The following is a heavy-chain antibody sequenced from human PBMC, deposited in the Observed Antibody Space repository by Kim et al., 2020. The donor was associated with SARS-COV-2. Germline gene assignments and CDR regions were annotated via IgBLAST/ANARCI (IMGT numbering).Heavy chain of an antibody. CDR3: ARAPGYYDFWSGYFPTDYYYYYYGMDV. V-gene: IGHV3-30*04. D-gene: IGHD3-3*01. CDR1: GFTFSSYA. Sequence: GGSLRLSCAASGFTFSSYAMHWVRQAPGKGLEWVAVISYDGSNKYYADSVKGRFTISRDNSKNTLYLQMNSLRAEDTAVYYCARAPGYYDFWSGYFPTDYYYYYYGMDVWGQGTTVNVSS. J-gene: IGHJ6*02. CDR2: ISYDGSNK.